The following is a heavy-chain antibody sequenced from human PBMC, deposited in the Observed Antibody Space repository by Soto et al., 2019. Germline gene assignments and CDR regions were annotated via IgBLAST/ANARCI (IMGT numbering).Heavy chain of an antibody. J-gene: IGHJ5*01. V-gene: IGHV4-39*01. CDR2: IFYLGSS. CDR1: GDSIISSDFY. CDR3: ARHSLALRKNNWFDP. Sequence: PSETLSLTCTVSGDSIISSDFYWGWVRQPPGKGLEWIGSIFYLGSSYYNPSLKSRVTMSVDTSKNQFSLRLRSVTAADTALYFCARHSLALRKNNWFDPWGQGTKVTVSS. D-gene: IGHD3-3*02.